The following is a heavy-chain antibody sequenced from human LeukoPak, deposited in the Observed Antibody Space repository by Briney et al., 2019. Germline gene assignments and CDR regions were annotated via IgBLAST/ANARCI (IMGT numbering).Heavy chain of an antibody. CDR3: AKARVMTTVTPLPDN. CDR1: GSTFSNYW. D-gene: IGHD4-17*01. V-gene: IGHV3-74*01. Sequence: GGSLRLSCAASGSTFSNYWMHWVRQAPGKGLVWVSRIHRDGSSTSYADSVKGRFTISRDNSKNSLYLQMNSLRTEDTALYYCAKARVMTTVTPLPDNWGQGTLVTVSS. CDR2: IHRDGSST. J-gene: IGHJ4*02.